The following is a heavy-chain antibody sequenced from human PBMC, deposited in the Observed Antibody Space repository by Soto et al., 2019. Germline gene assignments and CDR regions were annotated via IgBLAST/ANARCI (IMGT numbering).Heavy chain of an antibody. CDR3: ARVRSTGSGYFDY. J-gene: IGHJ4*02. CDR2: ISDSSSYI. D-gene: IGHD1-1*01. V-gene: IGHV3-21*06. CDR1: DFTFSIYT. Sequence: GGSLRLSCAASDFTFSIYTMTWVRQAPGKGLEWVSSISDSSSYIYYADSVKGRFTISRDNAKNALYLQMNSLRPEDTAVYYCARVRSTGSGYFDYWGPGXLVTVYS.